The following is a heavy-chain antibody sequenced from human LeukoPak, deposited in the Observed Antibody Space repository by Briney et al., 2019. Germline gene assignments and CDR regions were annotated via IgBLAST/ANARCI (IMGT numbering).Heavy chain of an antibody. V-gene: IGHV3-21*01. D-gene: IGHD5-24*01. CDR2: ISSRSTYI. Sequence: GGSLRPPCTASGFTLLSYSTTWVRQAPGKGLEWVSSISSRSTYIYYADSLKSRFTISRDYAKNLLYLQMTSLRAEDTAVYYCVRNIEGYKLDNFDSWGQGTLVTVSS. CDR3: VRNIEGYKLDNFDS. CDR1: GFTLLSYS. J-gene: IGHJ4*02.